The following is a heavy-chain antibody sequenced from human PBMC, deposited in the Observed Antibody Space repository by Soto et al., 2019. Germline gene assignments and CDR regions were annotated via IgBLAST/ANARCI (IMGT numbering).Heavy chain of an antibody. Sequence: GGSLRLSCAASGFTFSSYAMSWVRQAPGKGLEWVSAISGSGGSTYYADSVKGRFTISRDNYKNTLYLQMNSLRAEDTAVYYCAKDRVRLAAAGNTWFDPWGQGNLVTVSS. V-gene: IGHV3-23*01. J-gene: IGHJ5*02. D-gene: IGHD6-13*01. CDR1: GFTFSSYA. CDR2: ISGSGGST. CDR3: AKDRVRLAAAGNTWFDP.